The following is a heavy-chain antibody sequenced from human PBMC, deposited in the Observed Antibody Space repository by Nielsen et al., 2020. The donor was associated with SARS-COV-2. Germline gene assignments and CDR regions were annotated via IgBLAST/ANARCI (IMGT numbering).Heavy chain of an antibody. CDR2: ISYDGSNK. J-gene: IGHJ4*02. Sequence: GGSLRLSCAASGFTFSSYGMHWVRQAPGKGLEWVAVISYDGSNKYYADSVKGRFTISRDNSKNTLYLQMNSLRAEDTAVYYCAKDLQSIEDSFDYWGQGTLVTVSS. CDR1: GFTFSSYG. CDR3: AKDLQSIEDSFDY. V-gene: IGHV3-30*18. D-gene: IGHD6-6*01.